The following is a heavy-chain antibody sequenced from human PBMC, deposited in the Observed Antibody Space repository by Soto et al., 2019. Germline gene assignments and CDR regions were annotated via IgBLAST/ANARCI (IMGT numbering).Heavy chain of an antibody. Sequence: SVTVSCKASGGTFSSYAIIWVRQAPGQGLEWMGGIIPIFGTANYAQKFQGRVTITADESTSTAYMGLSSLRSEDTAVYYCARESSRYSGYDYRVLDYWGQGTLVTVSS. CDR3: ARESSRYSGYDYRVLDY. CDR2: IIPIFGTA. V-gene: IGHV1-69*13. J-gene: IGHJ4*02. D-gene: IGHD5-12*01. CDR1: GGTFSSYA.